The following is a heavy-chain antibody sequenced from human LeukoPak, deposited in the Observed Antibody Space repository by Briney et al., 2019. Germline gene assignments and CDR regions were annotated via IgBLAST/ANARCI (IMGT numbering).Heavy chain of an antibody. Sequence: SETLSLTCSVSGASIKGFFWNWVRQTPEKGLEWIGYVSHRGATTSNPTLKSRVSITIDTSKSQISLTMTSVTAADSALYYCARDRRGSFYTFDLWGPGTTVSVS. D-gene: IGHD1-26*01. CDR2: VSHRGAT. CDR3: ARDRRGSFYTFDL. CDR1: GASIKGFF. V-gene: IGHV4-59*01. J-gene: IGHJ6*02.